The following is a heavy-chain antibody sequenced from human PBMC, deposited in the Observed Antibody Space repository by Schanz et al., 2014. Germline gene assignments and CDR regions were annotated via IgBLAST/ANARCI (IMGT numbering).Heavy chain of an antibody. D-gene: IGHD3-3*01. Sequence: EVQLLESGGGLVEPGGSLRLSCAASGFSFSSYAMGWVRQARGKGLEWVSAISGGGGTTYYADSVKGRFTISRDNSKNTVHLQMNSLRAEDTAVYYCVRDSFFAFDYWGQGTLVTVSS. J-gene: IGHJ4*02. CDR1: GFSFSSYA. V-gene: IGHV3-23*01. CDR3: VRDSFFAFDY. CDR2: ISGGGGTT.